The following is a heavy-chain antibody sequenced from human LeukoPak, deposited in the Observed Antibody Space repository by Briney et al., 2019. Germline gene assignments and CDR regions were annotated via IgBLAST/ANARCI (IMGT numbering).Heavy chain of an antibody. CDR2: IYYSGST. Sequence: SETLSLTCTVSGDSISSSSSYWGWIRQPPGEGLEWIGSIYYSGSTYYNTSLKSRVTISVDTSKNQFSLRLNSVTAADTAVYYCARGNVDTAMVLRYYYYYMDVWGKGTTVTISS. D-gene: IGHD5-18*01. J-gene: IGHJ6*03. V-gene: IGHV4-39*01. CDR3: ARGNVDTAMVLRYYYYYMDV. CDR1: GDSISSSSSY.